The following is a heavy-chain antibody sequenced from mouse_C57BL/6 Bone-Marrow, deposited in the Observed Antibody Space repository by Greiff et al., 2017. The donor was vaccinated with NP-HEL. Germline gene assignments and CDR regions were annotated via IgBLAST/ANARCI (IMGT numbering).Heavy chain of an antibody. V-gene: IGHV3-6*01. CDR2: ISYDGSN. J-gene: IGHJ1*03. CDR1: GYSITSGYY. CDR3: ARASMVTTSHWYFDV. Sequence: DVKLQESGPGLVKPSQSLSLTCSVTGYSITSGYYWNWIRQFPGNKLEWMGYISYDGSNNYNPSLKNRISITRDTSKNQFFLKLNSVTTEDTATYYCARASMVTTSHWYFDVWGTGTTVTVSS. D-gene: IGHD2-2*01.